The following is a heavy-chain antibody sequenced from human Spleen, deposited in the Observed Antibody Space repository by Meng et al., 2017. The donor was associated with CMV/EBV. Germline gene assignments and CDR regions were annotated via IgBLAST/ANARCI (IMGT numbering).Heavy chain of an antibody. CDR2: ISSSGSTI. CDR1: GFTFSSYS. V-gene: IGHV3-48*04. J-gene: IGHJ6*02. D-gene: IGHD2-2*01. CDR3: ARLHCSSTSCYNYYYYYGMDV. Sequence: GESLKISCAASGFTFSSYSMNWVRQAPGKGLEWVSYISSSGSTIYYADSVKGRFTISRDNAKNSLYLQMNSLRAEDTAVYYCARLHCSSTSCYNYYYYYGMDVWGQGTTVTVSS.